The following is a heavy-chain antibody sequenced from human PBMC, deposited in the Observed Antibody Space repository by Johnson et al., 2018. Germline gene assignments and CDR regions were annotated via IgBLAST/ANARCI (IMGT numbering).Heavy chain of an antibody. CDR3: TRLIFVPTVPAVNGGPNSRLDV. CDR2: IRTRANNYAT. Sequence: EVQLVESGGGLVQPGGSLKLSCVASGFIFTGSAMDWVRQASGKGLAWVGRIRTRANNYATAYAASVKDRFTISRDDSKNTANLQMNSLKTEDTAVYYCTRLIFVPTVPAVNGGPNSRLDVWGQGTTVTVSS. CDR1: GFIFTGSA. J-gene: IGHJ6*02. V-gene: IGHV3-73*02. D-gene: IGHD2-2*01.